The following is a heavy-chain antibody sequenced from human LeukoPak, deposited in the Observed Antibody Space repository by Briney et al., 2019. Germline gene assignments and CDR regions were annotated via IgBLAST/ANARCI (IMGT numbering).Heavy chain of an antibody. D-gene: IGHD2-21*02. CDR3: ARGEVYCGGDCYSG. CDR2: ISSSSYI. CDR1: GFTFSSYS. V-gene: IGHV3-21*01. J-gene: IGHJ4*02. Sequence: PGGSLRLSCAASGFTFSSYSMNWVRQAPGKGLEWVSSISSSSYIYYADSVKGRFTISRDNAKNSLYLQMNSLRAEDTAVYYCARGEVYCGGDCYSGWGQGTLVTVSS.